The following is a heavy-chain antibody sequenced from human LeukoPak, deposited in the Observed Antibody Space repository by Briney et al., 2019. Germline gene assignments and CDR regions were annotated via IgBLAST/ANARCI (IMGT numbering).Heavy chain of an antibody. CDR2: ISYDGSKK. D-gene: IGHD1-26*01. V-gene: IGHV3-30-3*01. J-gene: IGHJ4*02. Sequence: PGGSLRLSCAASGFTFSSYAMHWVRQAPGKGLEWVAVISYDGSKKYYADSVKGRFTISRDNSKNTLYLQMNSLRADDTAVYYCARDHGGSYQFDYWGQGTLVTVSS. CDR1: GFTFSSYA. CDR3: ARDHGGSYQFDY.